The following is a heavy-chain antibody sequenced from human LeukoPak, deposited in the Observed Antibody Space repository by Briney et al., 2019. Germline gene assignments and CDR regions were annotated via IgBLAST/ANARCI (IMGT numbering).Heavy chain of an antibody. V-gene: IGHV4-34*01. J-gene: IGHJ4*02. D-gene: IGHD4-17*01. CDR3: ATKLRRATVTNDY. Sequence: PSETLSLTCTVSGGSISGYYWSWIRQPPGKGLEWIGEINHSGSTNYNPSLKSRVTISVDTSKNQFSLKLSSVTAADTAVYYCATKLRRATVTNDYWGQGTLVTVSS. CDR2: INHSGST. CDR1: GGSISGYY.